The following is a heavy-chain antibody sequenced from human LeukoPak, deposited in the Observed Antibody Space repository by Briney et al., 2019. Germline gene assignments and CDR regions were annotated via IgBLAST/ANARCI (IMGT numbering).Heavy chain of an antibody. CDR2: IRQDGSVN. CDR3: AREIRYYDSNMDV. CDR1: GFTFSSYW. D-gene: IGHD3-3*01. V-gene: IGHV3-7*01. J-gene: IGHJ6*03. Sequence: GGSLRLSCEASGFTFSSYWMSWVRQAPGKGLEWVATIRQDGSVNHYVDSVKGRFTISRDNAKNSLYLQMNSLRAEDTAVYYCAREIRYYDSNMDVWGKGTTVTVSS.